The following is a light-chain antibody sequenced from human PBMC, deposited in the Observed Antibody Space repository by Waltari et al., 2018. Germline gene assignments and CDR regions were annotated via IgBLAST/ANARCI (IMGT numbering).Light chain of an antibody. Sequence: DIVMTQSPLSLPVTPGEPASISCRSSQNILHSSGNTFLDWYGQKPGQAPQLLIYLVSKRASGVPVRFSGSGSGTDFTLKISRGEAEDVGLYYGMKARQTPWTFGQGTKVEIK. CDR2: LVS. J-gene: IGKJ1*01. V-gene: IGKV2-28*01. CDR1: QNILHSSGNTF. CDR3: MKARQTPWT.